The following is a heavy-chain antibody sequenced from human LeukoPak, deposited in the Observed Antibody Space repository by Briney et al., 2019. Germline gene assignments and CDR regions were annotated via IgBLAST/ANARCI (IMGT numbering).Heavy chain of an antibody. D-gene: IGHD5-24*01. CDR1: GYTFTGYY. Sequence: ASVKVSCKASGYTFTGYYLHWVRQAPGQGLEWMGIINPSGGSTNYAQKFQGRVTITADKSTSTAYMELSSLRSEDTAVYYCATPRRDGYNFGYWGQGTLVTVSS. CDR3: ATPRRDGYNFGY. J-gene: IGHJ4*02. V-gene: IGHV1-46*01. CDR2: INPSGGST.